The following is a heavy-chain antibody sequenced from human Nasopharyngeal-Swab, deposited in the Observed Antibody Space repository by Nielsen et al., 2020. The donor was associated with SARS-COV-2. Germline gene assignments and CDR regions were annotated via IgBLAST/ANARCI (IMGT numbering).Heavy chain of an antibody. CDR2: ISYDGSNK. Sequence: SCAASGFPFSSYAMHWVRQAPGKGLEWVAVISYDGSNKYYADSVKGRFTISRDNSKNTLYLQMNSLRAEDTAVYYCARVRGGSYQAAFDIWGQGTMVTVSS. CDR1: GFPFSSYA. CDR3: ARVRGGSYQAAFDI. J-gene: IGHJ3*02. V-gene: IGHV3-30*04. D-gene: IGHD1-26*01.